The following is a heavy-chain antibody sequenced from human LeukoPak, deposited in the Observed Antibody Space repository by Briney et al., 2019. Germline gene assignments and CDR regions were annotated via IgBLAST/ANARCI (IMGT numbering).Heavy chain of an antibody. CDR1: GGTFSRYA. CDR2: IIPLFGTK. CDR3: ASRYGRGSSSWDYYYYYYMDV. J-gene: IGHJ6*03. V-gene: IGHV1-69*01. Sequence: SVKLSCKASGGTFSRYAIRWVRQAPGQGLEWLEGIIPLFGTKNYAQKFQGRVTITADESTSTAYMELSSLRSEDTAVYYCASRYGRGSSSWDYYYYYYMDVWGKGTTVTVSS. D-gene: IGHD6-13*01.